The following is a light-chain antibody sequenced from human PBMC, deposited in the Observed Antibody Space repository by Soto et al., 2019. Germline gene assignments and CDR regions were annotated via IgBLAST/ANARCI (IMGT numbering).Light chain of an antibody. CDR3: QVRHRRRDQVE. CDR2: DDS. Sequence: SYELTQPPSVSVAPGQTGRITCGGNNIVTKSVNWYQQKPGQAPVVVVHDDSDRPSGIPGRFFGSNYGDTATLTIIRVEAGDEADHYRQVRHRRRDQVELGGATRLTVL. CDR1: NIVTKS. V-gene: IGLV3-21*02. J-gene: IGLJ2*01.